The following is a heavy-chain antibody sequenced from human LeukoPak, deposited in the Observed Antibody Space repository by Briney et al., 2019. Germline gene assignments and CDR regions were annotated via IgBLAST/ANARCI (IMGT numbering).Heavy chain of an antibody. V-gene: IGHV3-21*01. D-gene: IGHD3-22*01. CDR2: ISSSSSYI. J-gene: IGHJ1*01. CDR3: ARDFDNDYYSSGYYSAHFQH. CDR1: GFTFSSYS. Sequence: GGSLRLSCAASGFTFSSYSMNWVRQAPGKGLEWVSSISSSSSYIYYADSVKGRFTISRDNAKNSLYLQMNSLRAEDTAVYYCARDFDNDYYSSGYYSAHFQHWGQGTLVTVSS.